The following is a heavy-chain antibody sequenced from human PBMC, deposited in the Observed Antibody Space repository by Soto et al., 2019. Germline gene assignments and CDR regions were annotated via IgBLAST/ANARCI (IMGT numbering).Heavy chain of an antibody. CDR1: GFTFSSYG. CDR2: IWYDGSNK. V-gene: IGHV3-33*01. D-gene: IGHD2-21*02. J-gene: IGHJ6*02. CDR3: ASTGIGGNSLVGGMDV. Sequence: QVQLVESGGGVVQPGRSLRLSCAASGFTFSSYGMHWVRQAPGKGLEWVAVIWYDGSNKYYADSVKGRFTISRDNSKNTRYLQMNSLRAEDTAVYYCASTGIGGNSLVGGMDVWGQGTTVTVSS.